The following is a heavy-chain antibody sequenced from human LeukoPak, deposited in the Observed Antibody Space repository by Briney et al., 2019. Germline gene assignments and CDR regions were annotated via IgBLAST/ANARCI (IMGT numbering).Heavy chain of an antibody. D-gene: IGHD4-17*01. V-gene: IGHV1-2*02. CDR3: ARDFSAVTTPYY. CDR1: AYSFTDYY. Sequence: GASVKVSCKASAYSFTDYYMHWVRQAPGQGLEWMGWINPNSGGTNYAQKFQGRVTMTRDTSISTAYMELSRLRSDDTAVYYCARDFSAVTTPYYWGQGTLVTVSS. J-gene: IGHJ4*02. CDR2: INPNSGGT.